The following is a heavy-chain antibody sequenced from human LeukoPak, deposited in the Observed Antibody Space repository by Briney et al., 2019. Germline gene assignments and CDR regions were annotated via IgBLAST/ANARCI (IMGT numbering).Heavy chain of an antibody. J-gene: IGHJ4*02. D-gene: IGHD6-19*01. CDR1: GLTFSSHA. CDR2: ISGSGGSI. CDR3: AKAPNIAVAGTPYFFDY. V-gene: IGHV3-23*01. Sequence: GGSMRLSCAASGLTFSSHAMSWVGQAPGKGLEWVSTISGSGGSIYYADSVKGRFTISRDNSKNTLYLQMNSLRAEDTAVYYCAKAPNIAVAGTPYFFDYWGQGTLVTVSS.